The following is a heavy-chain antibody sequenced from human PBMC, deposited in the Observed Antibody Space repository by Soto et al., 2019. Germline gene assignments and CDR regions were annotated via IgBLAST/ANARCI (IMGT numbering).Heavy chain of an antibody. V-gene: IGHV6-1*01. CDR3: GRAHLGSDRYILEPFDP. CDR1: GDIVSSNSAT. CDR2: TYYRSKWYN. D-gene: IGHD1-1*01. Sequence: PSQTLSLTCAISGDIVSSNSATWNWIRQSPSRGLEWLGRTYYRSKWYNDYAPSVRSRIIINPDTSKNQFSLQLNSVIPEDTAVSYCGRAHLGSDRYILEPFDPWGQGTLVTISS. J-gene: IGHJ5*02.